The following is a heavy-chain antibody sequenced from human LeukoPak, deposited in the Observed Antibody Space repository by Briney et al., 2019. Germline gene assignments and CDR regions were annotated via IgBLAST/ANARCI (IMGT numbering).Heavy chain of an antibody. CDR3: AREVALRGFDY. CDR1: GGTFSSYA. D-gene: IGHD5-12*01. Sequence: ASVKVSCKASGGTFSSYAISWVRQAPGQGLEWMGGIIPIFGTANYAQKFQGRVTITADKSTSTAYMELSSLRSEDTAVYYCAREVALRGFDYWGQGTLVTVSS. V-gene: IGHV1-69*06. J-gene: IGHJ4*02. CDR2: IIPIFGTA.